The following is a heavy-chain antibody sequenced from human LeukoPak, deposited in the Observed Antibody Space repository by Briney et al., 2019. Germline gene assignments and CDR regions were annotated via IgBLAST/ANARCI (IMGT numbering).Heavy chain of an antibody. CDR1: GGSLSSYY. V-gene: IGHV4-4*07. J-gene: IGHJ4*02. D-gene: IGHD6-13*01. Sequence: SETLSLTCTVSGGSLSSYYWSWIRQPAGKGLEWIGRIYTSGSTNYNPSLKSRVTISVDTSKNQFSLKLSSVTAADTAVYYCARDPHTSNWSYFDYWGQGTLVTVSS. CDR3: ARDPHTSNWSYFDY. CDR2: IYTSGST.